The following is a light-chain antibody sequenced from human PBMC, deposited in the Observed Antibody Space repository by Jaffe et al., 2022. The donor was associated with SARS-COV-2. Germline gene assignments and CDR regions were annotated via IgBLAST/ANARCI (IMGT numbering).Light chain of an antibody. J-gene: IGLJ3*02. CDR3: ASWCSSLHGWK. CDR1: SSNIGSHT. Sequence: QSVLTQPPSASGTPGQRVIISCFGSSSNIGSHTVNWYQQVPGTAPKLLIYGSDQRPSEVPDRFSGAKSGTSASLAISGLQSEDEADYYCASWCSSLHGWKFGGGTSLTVL. V-gene: IGLV1-44*01. CDR2: GSD.